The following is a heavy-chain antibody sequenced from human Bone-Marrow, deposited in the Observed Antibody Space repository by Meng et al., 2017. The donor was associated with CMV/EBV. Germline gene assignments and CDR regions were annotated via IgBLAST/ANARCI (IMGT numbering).Heavy chain of an antibody. J-gene: IGHJ4*02. CDR1: GGSISSSSYY. V-gene: IGHV4-39*07. CDR3: ARINRYSGYDLGDD. Sequence: SETLSLTCTVSGGSISSSSYYWGWIRQPPGKGLEWIGSIYYSGSTYYNPSLKSRVTISVDTSKNQFSLKLSSVTAADTAVYYCARINRYSGYDLGDDWGQGTLVTASS. CDR2: IYYSGST. D-gene: IGHD5-12*01.